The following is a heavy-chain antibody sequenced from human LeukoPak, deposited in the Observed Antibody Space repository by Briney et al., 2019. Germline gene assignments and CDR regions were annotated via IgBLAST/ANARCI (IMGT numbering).Heavy chain of an antibody. D-gene: IGHD3-22*01. CDR3: AGTYYYDSSGLPFQH. CDR2: IYYSGST. V-gene: IGHV4-59*01. CDR1: GGSISSYS. Sequence: SETLSLTCTVSGGSISSYSWSWIRQPPGKGLEWIGYIYYSGSTNYNPSLKSRVTISVDTSKNQFSLKLSSVTAADTAVYYCAGTYYYDSSGLPFQHWGQGTLVTVSS. J-gene: IGHJ1*01.